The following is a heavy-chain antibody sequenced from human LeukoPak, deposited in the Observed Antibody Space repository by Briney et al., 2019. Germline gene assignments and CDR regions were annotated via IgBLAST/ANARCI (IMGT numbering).Heavy chain of an antibody. CDR3: ARIFGVVTLNWFDP. CDR1: GGSISSSSYY. CDR2: IYYSRST. Sequence: PSETLSLTCTVSGGSISSSSYYWGWIRQPPGKGLEWIGSIYYSRSTYYNPSLKSRVTISVDTSKNQFSLKLSSVTAADTAVYYCARIFGVVTLNWFDPWGQGTLVTVSS. D-gene: IGHD3-3*01. J-gene: IGHJ5*02. V-gene: IGHV4-39*01.